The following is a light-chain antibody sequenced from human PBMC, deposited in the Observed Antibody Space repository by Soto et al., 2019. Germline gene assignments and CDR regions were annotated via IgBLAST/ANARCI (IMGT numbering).Light chain of an antibody. CDR2: GAS. J-gene: IGKJ1*01. CDR1: QSIRSN. CDR3: QQYHIWPPWT. V-gene: IGKV3-15*01. Sequence: EIVMTQSPDTLSVSPGEGATLSCRVSQSIRSNLAWYQQRPGQAPRLLMYGASTRADGIPARFTGSGSGTEFTLTISSLQSEDFAVYYCQQYHIWPPWTSXQGTKADIK.